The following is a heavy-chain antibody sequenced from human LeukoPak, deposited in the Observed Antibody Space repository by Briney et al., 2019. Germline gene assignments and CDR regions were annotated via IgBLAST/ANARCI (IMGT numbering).Heavy chain of an antibody. CDR3: ARGMHAFDI. J-gene: IGHJ3*02. V-gene: IGHV3-21*01. Sequence: GGSLRLSCEASGFTFNTYSMNWARQAPGKGLEWVSSIDSSGGYMFYADSVKGRFTISRDNAKNSLYLQMNSLRAEDTAVYYCARGMHAFDIWGQGTMVTVSS. CDR2: IDSSGGYM. CDR1: GFTFNTYS.